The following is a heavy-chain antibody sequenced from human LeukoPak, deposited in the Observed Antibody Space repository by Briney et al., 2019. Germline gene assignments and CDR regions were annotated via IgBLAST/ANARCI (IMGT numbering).Heavy chain of an antibody. CDR3: ARTTSGVAWFDP. J-gene: IGHJ5*02. V-gene: IGHV4-59*01. D-gene: IGHD2-15*01. CDR1: GDSISNYY. Sequence: PSETLSLTCTVSGDSISNYYWSGIRQPPGKGLDWIGYISYSGGTDYNPSLKSRVSLSVDTSKKQSSLKLSSVTAADTAVYYCARTTSGVAWFDPWGQGTLVTVSS. CDR2: ISYSGGT.